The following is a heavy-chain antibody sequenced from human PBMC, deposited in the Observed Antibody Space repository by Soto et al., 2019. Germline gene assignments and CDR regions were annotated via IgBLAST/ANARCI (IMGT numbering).Heavy chain of an antibody. J-gene: IGHJ4*02. Sequence: QVQLVESGGGVVQPGRSLRLSCAASGFTFSSYGMHWVRQAPGKGLEWVAVISYDGSNKYYADSVKGRFTISRDNSKNTLYLQMNSRRAEDTAVYYCAKDGPIGYCSGGSCYPFFDYWGQGTLVTVSS. CDR3: AKDGPIGYCSGGSCYPFFDY. V-gene: IGHV3-30*18. CDR2: ISYDGSNK. CDR1: GFTFSSYG. D-gene: IGHD2-15*01.